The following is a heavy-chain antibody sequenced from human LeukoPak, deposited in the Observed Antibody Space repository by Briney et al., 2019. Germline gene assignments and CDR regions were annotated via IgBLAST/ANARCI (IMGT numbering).Heavy chain of an antibody. D-gene: IGHD3-3*01. V-gene: IGHV1-69*06. J-gene: IGHJ4*02. CDR3: ARDLGDDFWSGYYTGIYGF. Sequence: SVKVSCKASGGTFSSYAISWVRQAPGQGLEWMGGIIPIFGTANYAQKFQGRVTITADKSTSTAYMELSSLRSEDTAVYYCARDLGDDFWSGYYTGIYGFWGQGTLVTVSS. CDR2: IIPIFGTA. CDR1: GGTFSSYA.